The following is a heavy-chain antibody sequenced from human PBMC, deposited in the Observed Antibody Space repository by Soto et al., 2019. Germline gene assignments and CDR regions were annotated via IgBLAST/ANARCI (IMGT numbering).Heavy chain of an antibody. CDR3: AGDTYYYDSSGYYYVSKGDYFEY. D-gene: IGHD3-22*01. J-gene: IGHJ4*02. CDR1: GYSISSGYY. V-gene: IGHV4-38-2*01. Sequence: PSETLSLTCAVSGYSISSGYYWVWIRQPPGKGLEWIGSIYHSGSTYYNPSLKSRVTISVDTSKDQFSLKLSSVTAADTAVYYCAGDTYYYDSSGYYYVSKGDYFEYWGQGTLVTVS. CDR2: IYHSGST.